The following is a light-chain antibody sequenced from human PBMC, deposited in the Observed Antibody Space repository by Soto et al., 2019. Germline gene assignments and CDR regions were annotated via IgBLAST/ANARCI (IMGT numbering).Light chain of an antibody. CDR3: TSFTTSITYV. CDR1: SNYVGYYSY. CDR2: DVS. V-gene: IGLV2-14*01. Sequence: QSLLAQPASVSGSPAQSITISCSGTSNYVGYYSYVFWFQQHPCKAPYLMISDVSNRPSGISNCFSCSKSGHTASLTISGLQAEDEADYDCTSFTTSITYVFGTGTKVTVL. J-gene: IGLJ1*01.